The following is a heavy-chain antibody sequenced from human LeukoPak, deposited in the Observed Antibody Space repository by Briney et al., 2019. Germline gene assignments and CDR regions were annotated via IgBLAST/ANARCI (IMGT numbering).Heavy chain of an antibody. Sequence: KPSETLSLTCTVSGGSISRYYWSWIRQPPGKGLEWIGYIYYSGSTNYNPSLKSRVTISVDTSKNQFSLKLSSVTVEDTAVYYCARDPDYYDSSGYFDYWGQGTLVTVSS. CDR2: IYYSGST. D-gene: IGHD3-22*01. V-gene: IGHV4-59*01. CDR3: ARDPDYYDSSGYFDY. CDR1: GGSISRYY. J-gene: IGHJ4*02.